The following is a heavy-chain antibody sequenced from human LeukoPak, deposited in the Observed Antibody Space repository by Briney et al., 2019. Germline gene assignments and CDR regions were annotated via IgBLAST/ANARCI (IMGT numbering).Heavy chain of an antibody. CDR2: IYYSGST. D-gene: IGHD6-19*01. J-gene: IGHJ5*02. Sequence: SETLSLTCTVSGGSISSSSYYWGWIRQPPGKGLEWIGSIYYSGSTYYNPSLKSRVTISVDTSKNQFSLKLSSVTAADTAVYYCARDRGAVAGPFDPWGQGTLVTVSS. CDR1: GGSISSSSYY. CDR3: ARDRGAVAGPFDP. V-gene: IGHV4-39*07.